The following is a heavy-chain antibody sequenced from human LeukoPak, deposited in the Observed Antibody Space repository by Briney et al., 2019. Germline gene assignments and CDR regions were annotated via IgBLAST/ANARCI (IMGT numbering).Heavy chain of an antibody. CDR2: INHSGST. CDR1: GGSFSGYY. V-gene: IGHV4-34*01. CDR3: ARLGDSNYRYYYYYMDV. D-gene: IGHD4-11*01. J-gene: IGHJ6*03. Sequence: SETLSLTCAVYGGSFSGYYWSWIRQPPGKGLEWIGEINHSGSTNYNPSLKSRVTISVDTSKNQFSLELSSVTAADTAVYYCARLGDSNYRYYYYYMDVWGKGTTVTVSS.